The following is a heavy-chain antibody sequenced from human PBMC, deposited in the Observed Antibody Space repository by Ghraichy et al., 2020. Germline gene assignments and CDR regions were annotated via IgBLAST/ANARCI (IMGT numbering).Heavy chain of an antibody. J-gene: IGHJ6*02. CDR2: ISGGGAT. Sequence: GESLNISCEASDFTVGSHYMSWVRQTPGKGLEWVSVISGGGATFYADSVKGRFTISRHNSKNTLYLQLSSLRTDDTAVYYCARDISPPYGLDVWGQGTMPTVSS. CDR3: ARDISPPYGLDV. V-gene: IGHV3-53*04. CDR1: DFTVGSHY. D-gene: IGHD3-3*02.